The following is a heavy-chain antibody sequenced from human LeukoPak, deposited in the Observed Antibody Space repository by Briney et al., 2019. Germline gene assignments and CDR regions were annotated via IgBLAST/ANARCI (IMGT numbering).Heavy chain of an antibody. J-gene: IGHJ3*02. Sequence: ASVKVSCRASSYIFTSYGITWVRQAPGKGLEWMGWISGDNGDRKFAQKFQGRVTITADGSTSTAYMELSSLRSEDTAVYYCARDNDAFDIWGQGTMVTVSS. CDR3: ARDNDAFDI. CDR2: ISGDNGDR. CDR1: SYIFTSYG. V-gene: IGHV1-18*01.